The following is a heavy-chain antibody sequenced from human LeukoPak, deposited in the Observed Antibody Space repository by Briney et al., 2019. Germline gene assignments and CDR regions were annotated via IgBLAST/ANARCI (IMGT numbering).Heavy chain of an antibody. CDR1: GFTFSSYS. D-gene: IGHD6-19*01. CDR3: ARPRAVAGGGYDY. CDR2: ISSSSSYI. J-gene: IGHJ4*02. V-gene: IGHV3-21*01. Sequence: GGSLRLSCAASGFTFSSYSMNRVRQAPGKGLEWVSSISSSSSYIYYADSVKGRFSISRDNAKNSLYLQMNSLRAEDTAVYYCARPRAVAGGGYDYWGQGTLVTVSS.